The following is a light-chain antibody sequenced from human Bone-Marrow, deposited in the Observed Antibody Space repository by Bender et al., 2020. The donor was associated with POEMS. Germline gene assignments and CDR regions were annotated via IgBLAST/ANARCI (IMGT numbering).Light chain of an antibody. Sequence: SYVVTQPPSVSVAPGQTANISCGGHDIGEISVQWYQQKPGQAPKLVLYDDSDRPTGIPERFSGSNSGNMATLTINRVEAGDEADYHCQVWDSSIDCPVFGGGTKLTVL. CDR2: DDS. CDR1: DIGEIS. J-gene: IGLJ2*01. V-gene: IGLV3-21*02. CDR3: QVWDSSIDCPV.